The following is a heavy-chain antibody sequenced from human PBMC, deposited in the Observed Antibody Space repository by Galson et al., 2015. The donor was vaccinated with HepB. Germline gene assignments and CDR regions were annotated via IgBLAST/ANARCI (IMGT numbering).Heavy chain of an antibody. CDR3: ARDSAGWGSYFFYYFEY. J-gene: IGHJ4*02. CDR2: TIPMFGTP. CDR1: GGTFSSYA. V-gene: IGHV1-69*13. D-gene: IGHD3-16*01. Sequence: SVTVSCKASGGTFSSYAISWVRQAPAQGLEWMGGTIPMFGTPKYAQKFQGRVTITADESTNTAYMELSGLRSEDTAVYYCARDSAGWGSYFFYYFEYWGQGTLVTVSS.